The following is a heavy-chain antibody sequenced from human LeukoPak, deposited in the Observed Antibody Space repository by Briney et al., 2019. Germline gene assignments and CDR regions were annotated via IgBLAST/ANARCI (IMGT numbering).Heavy chain of an antibody. CDR2: IGHTGFDR. J-gene: IGHJ4*02. CDR1: GLTFSTSR. D-gene: IGHD1-14*01. Sequence: GGSLRLSCTTSGLTFSTSRFNWVRQAPGKGLEWVASIGHTGFDRYHADSIKGRFTISRDHANNFLYLQMDSLRAEDTAVYYCATETNGRHYDYWGQGTLLTVSS. V-gene: IGHV3-21*06. CDR3: ATETNGRHYDY.